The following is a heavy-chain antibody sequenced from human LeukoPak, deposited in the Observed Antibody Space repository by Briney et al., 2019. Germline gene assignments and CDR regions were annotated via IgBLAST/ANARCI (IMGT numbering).Heavy chain of an antibody. CDR3: ARSPGEWEPMYYFDY. J-gene: IGHJ4*02. CDR2: ISSSSSYI. CDR1: GFTFSSYS. V-gene: IGHV3-21*01. Sequence: TGGSLRLSCAASGFTFSSYSMNWVRQAPGKGLEWVSSISSSSSYINYADSVKGRFTISRDNAKNSLYLQMNSLRAEDTAVYYCARSPGEWEPMYYFDYWGQGTLVTVSS. D-gene: IGHD1-26*01.